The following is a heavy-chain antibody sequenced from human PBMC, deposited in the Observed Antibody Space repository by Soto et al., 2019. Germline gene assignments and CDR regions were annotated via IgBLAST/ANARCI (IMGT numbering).Heavy chain of an antibody. CDR2: ISAYNGNT. D-gene: IGHD6-19*01. Sequence: QVQLVQSGAEVKKPGASVKVSCKASGYTFTSYGISWVRQAPGQGLEWMGWISAYNGNTNYAQKLQGRVTMTTDTSTSTAYRELRSLRSDDTAVYCCATDLGRGCGWYGGNWFDPWGQGTLVTVSS. CDR3: ATDLGRGCGWYGGNWFDP. V-gene: IGHV1-18*01. CDR1: GYTFTSYG. J-gene: IGHJ5*02.